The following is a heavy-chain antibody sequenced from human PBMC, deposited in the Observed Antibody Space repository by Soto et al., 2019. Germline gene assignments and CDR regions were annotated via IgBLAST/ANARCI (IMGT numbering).Heavy chain of an antibody. Sequence: PGGSLRLSCAASGFTFSSYAMSWVRQAPGKGLEWVSAISGSGGSTYYADSVKGRFTISRDNSKNTLYLQMNSLRAEDTAVYYCAKGSVQLWLAGYYYYYMDVWGKGTTVTVPS. CDR2: ISGSGGST. CDR3: AKGSVQLWLAGYYYYYMDV. CDR1: GFTFSSYA. D-gene: IGHD5-18*01. J-gene: IGHJ6*03. V-gene: IGHV3-23*01.